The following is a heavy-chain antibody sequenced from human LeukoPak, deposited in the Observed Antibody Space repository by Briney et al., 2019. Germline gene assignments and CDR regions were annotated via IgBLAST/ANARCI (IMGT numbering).Heavy chain of an antibody. Sequence: PGGSLRLSCAASGFTFSSYWMSWVRQAPGKGLEWVSDISGSGGSIYYADSVKGRFTISRDNSKNTLSLQMNSLRAEDTAVYYCAKSGGYYYYYMDVWGKGTTVTISS. J-gene: IGHJ6*03. V-gene: IGHV3-23*01. CDR1: GFTFSSYW. CDR2: ISGSGGSI. CDR3: AKSGGYYYYYMDV. D-gene: IGHD3-16*01.